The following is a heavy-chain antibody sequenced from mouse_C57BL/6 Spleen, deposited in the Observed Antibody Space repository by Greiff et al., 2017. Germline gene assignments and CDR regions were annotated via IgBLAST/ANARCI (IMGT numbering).Heavy chain of an antibody. J-gene: IGHJ2*01. CDR3: ARDPFTRHYFDY. V-gene: IGHV5-4*01. Sequence: EVKVVESGGGLVKPGGSLKLSCAASGFTFSSYAMSWVRQTPEKRLEWVATISDGGSYTYYPDNVKGRFTISRDNAKNNLYLQMSHLKSEDTAMYYCARDPFTRHYFDYWGQGTTLTVSS. CDR1: GFTFSSYA. CDR2: ISDGGSYT.